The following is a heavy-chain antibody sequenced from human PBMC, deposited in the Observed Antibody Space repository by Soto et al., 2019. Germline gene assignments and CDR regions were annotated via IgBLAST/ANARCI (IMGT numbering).Heavy chain of an antibody. J-gene: IGHJ4*02. CDR3: ARALLTTVPTD. CDR2: VYYRGST. Sequence: QVQLQESGRGLVKPSQTLSLTCTVSGDSISSGGYYWSWIRQHPGQGLEWIGYVYYRGSTYYNPSLKSRVIISVDTSKNQFSLMLSSVTAADTAVYYCARALLTTVPTDWCQGTLVTVSS. D-gene: IGHD4-17*01. V-gene: IGHV4-31*03. CDR1: GDSISSGGYY.